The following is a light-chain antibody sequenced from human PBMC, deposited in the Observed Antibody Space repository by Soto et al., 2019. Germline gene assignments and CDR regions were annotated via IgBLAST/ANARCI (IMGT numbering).Light chain of an antibody. J-gene: IGLJ2*01. V-gene: IGLV2-8*01. Sequence: QSALTQPPSASGSPRQSVTISCTGTSSDVGGYNYVSWYQQHPGKAPKLMIYEVNKRPSGVPDRFSGSKSGNKASLTVSGLQAEDEADYYCSSYGGSNNLVFGGGTKLTVL. CDR2: EVN. CDR3: SSYGGSNNLV. CDR1: SSDVGGYNY.